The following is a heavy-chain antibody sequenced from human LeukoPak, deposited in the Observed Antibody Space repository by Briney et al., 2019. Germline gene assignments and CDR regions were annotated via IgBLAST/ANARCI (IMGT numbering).Heavy chain of an antibody. CDR1: GFAVSSNY. CDR3: ARDGHNDYGTDY. Sequence: GGSLRLSCAASGFAVSSNYMSWVRQAPGKGLEWVSVIYSGGSTYYADSVKGRFTISRDNSKNTLYLQMNSLRAEDTAVYYCARDGHNDYGTDYWGQGTLVTVSS. CDR2: IYSGGST. V-gene: IGHV3-53*01. D-gene: IGHD4-17*01. J-gene: IGHJ4*02.